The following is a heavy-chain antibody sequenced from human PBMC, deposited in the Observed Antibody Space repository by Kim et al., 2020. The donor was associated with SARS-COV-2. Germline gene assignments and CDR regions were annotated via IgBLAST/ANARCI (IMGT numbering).Heavy chain of an antibody. Sequence: GGSLRLSCAASGFTFSSYGMHWVRQAPGKGLEWVAVIWYDGSNKYYADSVKGRFTISRDNSKNTLYLQMNSLRAEDTAVYYCAKDGAKGYSYGHTAPVDPWGQGTLVTVSS. CDR2: IWYDGSNK. V-gene: IGHV3-33*03. CDR1: GFTFSSYG. CDR3: AKDGAKGYSYGHTAPVDP. D-gene: IGHD5-18*01. J-gene: IGHJ5*02.